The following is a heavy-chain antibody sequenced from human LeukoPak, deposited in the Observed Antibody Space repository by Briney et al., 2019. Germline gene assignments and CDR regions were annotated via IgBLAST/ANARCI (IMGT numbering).Heavy chain of an antibody. CDR2: IYYRGST. CDR3: AREPRITMVRGIIIGYFDY. CDR1: GGSISSGGYY. V-gene: IGHV4-31*03. D-gene: IGHD3-10*01. Sequence: SQTLSLTCTVSGGSISSGGYYWGWICQDPGKGLEWFWYIYYRGSTYYYPSLKSRVTISVDTSKNQFSLKLSSVTAADTAVYYCAREPRITMVRGIIIGYFDYWGQGTLVTVSS. J-gene: IGHJ4*02.